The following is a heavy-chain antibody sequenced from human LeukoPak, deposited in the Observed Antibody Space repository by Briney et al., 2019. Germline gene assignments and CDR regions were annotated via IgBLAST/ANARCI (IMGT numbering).Heavy chain of an antibody. V-gene: IGHV1-69*13. J-gene: IGHJ6*03. CDR1: GGTFSSYA. CDR3: ARDYYDFWSGSGRNGNDYYYYYYMDV. Sequence: SVKVSCKASGGTFSSYAISWVRQAPGQGLEWMGGIIPIFGTANYAQKFQGRVTITAEESTSTAYMELSSLRSEDTAVYYCARDYYDFWSGSGRNGNDYYYYYYMDVWGKGTTVTVSS. CDR2: IIPIFGTA. D-gene: IGHD3-3*01.